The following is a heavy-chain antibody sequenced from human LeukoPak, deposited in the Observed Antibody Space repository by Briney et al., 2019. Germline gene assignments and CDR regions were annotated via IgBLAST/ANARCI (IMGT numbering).Heavy chain of an antibody. CDR2: MYHSGTT. Sequence: KPSETLSLTCTVSGGSITSYYWTWIRQPPGKGLEWIGYMYHSGTTSNNPSLKSRVTISVDTSKNQFSLKLRSVTAADTAVYYCARGLGWGATIFDYWGQGALVTVSS. CDR3: ARGLGWGATIFDY. J-gene: IGHJ4*02. CDR1: GGSITSYY. D-gene: IGHD1-26*01. V-gene: IGHV4-59*01.